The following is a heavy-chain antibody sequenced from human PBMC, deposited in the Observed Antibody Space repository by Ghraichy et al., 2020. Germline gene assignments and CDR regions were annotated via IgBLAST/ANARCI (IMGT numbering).Heavy chain of an antibody. CDR2: IIPIFGTA. V-gene: IGHV1-69*13. CDR1: GGTFSSYA. CDR3: ARDKPDTAMVYNWFDP. D-gene: IGHD5-18*01. J-gene: IGHJ5*02. Sequence: SVKVSCKASGGTFSSYAISWVRQAPGQGLEWMGGIIPIFGTANYAQKFQGRVTITADESTSTAYMELSSLRSEDTAVYYCARDKPDTAMVYNWFDPWGQGTLVTVSS.